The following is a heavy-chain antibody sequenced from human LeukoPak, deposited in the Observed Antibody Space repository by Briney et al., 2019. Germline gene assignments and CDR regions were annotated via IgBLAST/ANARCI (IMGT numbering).Heavy chain of an antibody. V-gene: IGHV5-51*01. D-gene: IGHD5-18*01. Sequence: HGESLQISCKGSGYSFTNYWIAWVRQMPGKGLEWMGIIYPGDSDMRYNASFQGQVTISADRSINTAYLQSSSLKASGAGMYYFARQDRAMVTPIDYWGHGTLVTVSS. CDR1: GYSFTNYW. J-gene: IGHJ4*01. CDR3: ARQDRAMVTPIDY. CDR2: IYPGDSDM.